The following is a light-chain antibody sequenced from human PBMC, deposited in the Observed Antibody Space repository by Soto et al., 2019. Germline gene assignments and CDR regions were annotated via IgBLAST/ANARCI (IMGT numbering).Light chain of an antibody. V-gene: IGKV3-11*01. J-gene: IGKJ2*01. CDR1: QSVDTY. Sequence: EIVLTQSPATLSLSPGERVTLSCRASQSVDTYVAWYQQKPGPAPRLLIYDASHRATGIPARFSGSGSGTDFTLTISSLEPEDFAVYYCQKRSHRRTLIFGQGTKLEIK. CDR2: DAS. CDR3: QKRSHRRTLI.